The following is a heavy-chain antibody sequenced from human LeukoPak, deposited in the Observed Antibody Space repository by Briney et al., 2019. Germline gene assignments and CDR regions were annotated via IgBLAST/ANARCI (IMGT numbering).Heavy chain of an antibody. V-gene: IGHV5-10-1*01. Sequence: GESLKISCKASGYILTSYWIGWVRQMPGKGLEWMGRIDPSDSYANYSPSFQGHVTISADKSISTAYLQWSSLKASDTAMYYCASDSTVTATDAFDIWGQGTMVTVSS. D-gene: IGHD2-21*02. J-gene: IGHJ3*02. CDR3: ASDSTVTATDAFDI. CDR2: IDPSDSYA. CDR1: GYILTSYW.